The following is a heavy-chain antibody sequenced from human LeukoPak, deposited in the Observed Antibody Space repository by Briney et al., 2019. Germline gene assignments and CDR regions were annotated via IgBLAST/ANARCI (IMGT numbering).Heavy chain of an antibody. J-gene: IGHJ6*02. CDR3: AGTYYDFWSGYSTGRYYYYGMDV. CDR1: GFTFSSYG. V-gene: IGHV3-33*01. Sequence: GGSLRLSCAASGFTFSSYGMHWVRQAPGKGLEWVAVIWYDGSNKYYADSVKGRFTISRDSSKNTLYLQMNSLRAEDTAVYYCAGTYYDFWSGYSTGRYYYYGMDVWGQGTTVTVSS. CDR2: IWYDGSNK. D-gene: IGHD3-3*01.